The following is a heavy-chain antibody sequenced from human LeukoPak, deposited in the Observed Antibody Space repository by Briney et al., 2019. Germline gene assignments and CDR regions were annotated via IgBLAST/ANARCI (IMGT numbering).Heavy chain of an antibody. CDR3: ARDHYDSSGYPDY. D-gene: IGHD3-22*01. V-gene: IGHV3-33*01. CDR2: IWYDGSNK. J-gene: IGHJ4*02. CDR1: GFTFSSHG. Sequence: PGGSLRLSCAASGFTFSSHGMHWVRQAPAKGLGWVAVIWYDGSNKYYADSVKGRFTISRDNSKNTLYLQMNSLRAEDTAVYYCARDHYDSSGYPDYWGQGTLVTVSS.